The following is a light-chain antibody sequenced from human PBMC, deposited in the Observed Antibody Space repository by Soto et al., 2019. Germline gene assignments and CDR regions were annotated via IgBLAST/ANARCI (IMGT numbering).Light chain of an antibody. CDR1: ESVSSSS. J-gene: IGKJ5*01. V-gene: IGKV3-20*01. CDR3: QQYGSSPVT. CDR2: GAS. Sequence: EIVLTQFPDTLSLSPGERATLSCRASESVSSSSLAWYQQRRGQAPRLLIHGASSRATGIPDRFSGSGSGTDFTLTISRLEPDDFAVYYCQQYGSSPVTFGQGTRLEI.